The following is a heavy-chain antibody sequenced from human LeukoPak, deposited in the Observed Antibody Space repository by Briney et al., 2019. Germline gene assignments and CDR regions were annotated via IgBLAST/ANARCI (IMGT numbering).Heavy chain of an antibody. J-gene: IGHJ4*02. Sequence: GGSLRPSCAASGFTFSSYSMNWVRQAPGKGLEWVSYISSSSTIYYADSVKGRFTISRDNAKNSLYLQMISLRAEDTAVYYCARDPVRGYSGTRFSYYFDYWGQGTLVTVSS. V-gene: IGHV3-48*01. D-gene: IGHD5-12*01. CDR1: GFTFSSYS. CDR2: ISSSSTI. CDR3: ARDPVRGYSGTRFSYYFDY.